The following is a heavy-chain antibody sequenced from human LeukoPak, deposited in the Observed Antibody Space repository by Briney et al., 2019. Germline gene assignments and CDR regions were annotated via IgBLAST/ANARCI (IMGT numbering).Heavy chain of an antibody. CDR3: ARDGGYSGYDSVSYYYYMDV. CDR1: GGSFSGYY. J-gene: IGHJ6*03. CDR2: IYHSGST. D-gene: IGHD5-12*01. Sequence: PSETLSLTCAVYGGSFSGYYWSWIRQPPGKGLEWIGEIYHSGSTNYNPSLKSRVTISVDKSKNQFSLKLSSVTAADTAVYYCARDGGYSGYDSVSYYYYMDVWGKGTTVTVSS. V-gene: IGHV4-34*01.